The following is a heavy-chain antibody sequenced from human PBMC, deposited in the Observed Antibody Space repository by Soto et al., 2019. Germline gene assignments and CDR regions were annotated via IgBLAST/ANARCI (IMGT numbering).Heavy chain of an antibody. V-gene: IGHV3-48*03. CDR2: ISSSGSTI. CDR1: GFTFSSYE. D-gene: IGHD6-13*01. J-gene: IGHJ4*02. CDR3: ARGQYSRGGGYFDY. Sequence: EVQLVESGGGLVQPGGSLRLSCAASGFTFSSYEMNWVRQAPGKGLEWVSYISSSGSTIYYADSVKGRFTISRDNAKNSMDLQMNGLRAENTAVYDCARGQYSRGGGYFDYWGQETLVTVSS.